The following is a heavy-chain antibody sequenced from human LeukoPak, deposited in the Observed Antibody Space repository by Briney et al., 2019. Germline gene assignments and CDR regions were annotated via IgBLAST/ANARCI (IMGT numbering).Heavy chain of an antibody. D-gene: IGHD3-10*01. Sequence: SETLSLTCAVCGGSFSGYYWSWIRQPPGKGLEGIGEINHSGSTNYNPSLKSRVTISVDTSKNQFSLRLSSVTAADTAVYYCARGGGLRVREEFDYWGQGTLVTVSS. CDR2: INHSGST. CDR1: GGSFSGYY. V-gene: IGHV4-34*01. CDR3: ARGGGLRVREEFDY. J-gene: IGHJ4*02.